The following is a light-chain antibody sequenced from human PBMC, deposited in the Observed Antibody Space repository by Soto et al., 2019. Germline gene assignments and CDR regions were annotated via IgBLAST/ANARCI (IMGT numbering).Light chain of an antibody. CDR3: MQGIQFPYT. V-gene: IGKV2D-29*01. CDR2: EVS. J-gene: IGKJ2*01. CDR1: QSRLHSSGKTF. Sequence: EIVLTQTPLSLSVTPGQPASVSCKSSQSRLHSSGKTFLYWYLQKAGQPPQALIYEVSNRFSGVPDRFSGSGSGTDFTLKISRVEAEDIGVYYCMQGIQFPYTFGQGTKLEIK.